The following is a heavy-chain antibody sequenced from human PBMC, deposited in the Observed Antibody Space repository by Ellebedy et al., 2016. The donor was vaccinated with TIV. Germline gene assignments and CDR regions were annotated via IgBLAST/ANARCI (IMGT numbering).Heavy chain of an antibody. CDR2: INQDGSEE. J-gene: IGHJ4*02. CDR1: RFTFSIYW. Sequence: PGGSLRLSCAASRFTFSIYWLSWVRQAQGKGLEWLANINQDGSEEYYVDSVNGRFTISRDNSKNSLFLQMNSLRVEETAMYFCARAVSTGTVDYWGQGTLVIVFS. D-gene: IGHD1-1*01. CDR3: ARAVSTGTVDY. V-gene: IGHV3-7*04.